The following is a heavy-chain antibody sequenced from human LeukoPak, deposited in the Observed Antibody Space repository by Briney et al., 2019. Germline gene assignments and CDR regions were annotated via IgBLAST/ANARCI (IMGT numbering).Heavy chain of an antibody. CDR2: IKQDGSEK. Sequence: GGSLRLSCAASGSTFSSYWMSWVRQAPGKGLEWVANIKQDGSEKYYVDSVKGRLTISRDNAKNSLYLQMNSLRAEDTAVYYCARRTYCGGDCYYEDYWGQGTLVTVSS. J-gene: IGHJ4*02. CDR1: GSTFSSYW. CDR3: ARRTYCGGDCYYEDY. D-gene: IGHD2-21*02. V-gene: IGHV3-7*03.